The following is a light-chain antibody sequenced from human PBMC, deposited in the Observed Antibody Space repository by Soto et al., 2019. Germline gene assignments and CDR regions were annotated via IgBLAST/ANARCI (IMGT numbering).Light chain of an antibody. CDR3: CSYAGSSTYV. J-gene: IGLJ1*01. CDR1: SSDFGSYNL. CDR2: EVS. Sequence: QSVLTQPASVSGSPGQSITISCTGTSSDFGSYNLVSWYQQHPGKAPKLMIYEVSKRPSGVSNRFSGSKSGNTASLTISGLQAEDEADYYCCSYAGSSTYVFGTGTKLTV. V-gene: IGLV2-23*02.